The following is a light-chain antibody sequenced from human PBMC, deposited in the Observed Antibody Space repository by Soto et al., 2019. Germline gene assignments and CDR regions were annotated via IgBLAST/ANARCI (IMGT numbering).Light chain of an antibody. J-gene: IGKJ1*01. CDR2: GAS. Sequence: EIVMTQSPATLSVSPGERATLSCRASQSVSSNLAWYQQKPGQAPRLLIYGASTRATGIPARFSGSGSGTEFTLTISLLQSDDFAVYCCQQYNNWPPWTFGQGTKVEIK. CDR1: QSVSSN. CDR3: QQYNNWPPWT. V-gene: IGKV3-15*01.